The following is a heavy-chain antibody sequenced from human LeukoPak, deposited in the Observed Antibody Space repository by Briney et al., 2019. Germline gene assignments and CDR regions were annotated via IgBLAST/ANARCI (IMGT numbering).Heavy chain of an antibody. J-gene: IGHJ4*02. V-gene: IGHV1-18*01. D-gene: IGHD3-9*01. CDR2: ISAYNGNT. CDR1: GYTFTSYG. CDR3: ARNYDILTGQYYFDY. Sequence: ASVKVSCKASGYTFTSYGISWVRQAPGQGLEWMGWISAYNGNTNYAQRLQGRVTMTTDISTSTAYMELRSLRSDDTAVYYCARNYDILTGQYYFDYWGQGTLVTVSS.